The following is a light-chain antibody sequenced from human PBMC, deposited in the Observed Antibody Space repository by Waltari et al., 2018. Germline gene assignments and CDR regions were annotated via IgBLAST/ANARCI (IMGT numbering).Light chain of an antibody. CDR2: SNN. CDR1: SSNIGSNT. V-gene: IGLV1-44*01. Sequence: QSVLTQPPSASGTPGQRVTISCSGSSSNIGSNTVNWYQQLPGTAPKLLIYSNNPRPPGGPDRFSCSKSGTSASLAISGLQSEDEADYYWAAWDDSLNCPGFGGGTKLTGL. CDR3: AAWDDSLNCPG. J-gene: IGLJ2*01.